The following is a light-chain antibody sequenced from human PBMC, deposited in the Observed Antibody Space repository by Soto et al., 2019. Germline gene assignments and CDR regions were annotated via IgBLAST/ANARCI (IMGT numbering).Light chain of an antibody. V-gene: IGLV1-47*01. CDR2: RNN. Sequence: QSVLTQPPSASGTPGQRVTPSCSGSSSNIGSNYVYWYQQLPGTAPKLLIYRNNQRPSGVPDRFSGSKSGTSASLAISGLRSEDEADYYCAAWDDSLSGRYVFGTGTKVTVL. CDR3: AAWDDSLSGRYV. J-gene: IGLJ1*01. CDR1: SSNIGSNY.